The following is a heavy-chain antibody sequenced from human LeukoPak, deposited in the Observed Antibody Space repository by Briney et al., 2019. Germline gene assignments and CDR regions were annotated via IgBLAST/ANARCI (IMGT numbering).Heavy chain of an antibody. D-gene: IGHD1-26*01. Sequence: TGRSLRLSCTASGFTFGDYAMSWVRQAPGKGLEWVGSIRSKAYGGTTEYAASVKGRFTISRDDSKSIAYLQLNSLKTEDTAVYYCTTGTSGSYLTLDYWGQGTLVTVSS. CDR1: GFTFGDYA. CDR3: TTGTSGSYLTLDY. J-gene: IGHJ4*02. CDR2: IRSKAYGGTT. V-gene: IGHV3-49*04.